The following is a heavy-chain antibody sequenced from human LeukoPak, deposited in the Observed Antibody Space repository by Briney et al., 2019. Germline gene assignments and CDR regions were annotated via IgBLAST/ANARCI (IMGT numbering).Heavy chain of an antibody. J-gene: IGHJ4*02. Sequence: GGSLRLSCAASRLTFTTYAMSWVRRAPGKGLEWLSTISNSGDNTYYADSVKGRFTISRDNSKNTLSLQMNSLRADDTAVYYCAKSHSVGYRGYFDSWGQGALVTVSS. CDR1: RLTFTTYA. CDR2: ISNSGDNT. D-gene: IGHD5-18*01. V-gene: IGHV3-23*01. CDR3: AKSHSVGYRGYFDS.